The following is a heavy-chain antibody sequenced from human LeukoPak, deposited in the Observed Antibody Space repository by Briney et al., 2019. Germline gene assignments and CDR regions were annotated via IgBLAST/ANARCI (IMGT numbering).Heavy chain of an antibody. CDR2: ISWNSGSI. J-gene: IGHJ4*02. Sequence: GRSLRLSCAASGFTFDDYAMHWVRQAPGKGLEWVSGISWNSGSIGYADSVKGRFTISRDNAKNSLYLQMNSLRAEDTAVYYCARDRGDLDYWGQGTLVTVSS. CDR1: GFTFDDYA. CDR3: ARDRGDLDY. D-gene: IGHD2-21*01. V-gene: IGHV3-9*01.